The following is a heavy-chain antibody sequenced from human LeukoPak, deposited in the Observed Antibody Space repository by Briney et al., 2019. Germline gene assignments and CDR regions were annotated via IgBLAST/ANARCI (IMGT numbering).Heavy chain of an antibody. CDR2: ISGHDGST. J-gene: IGHJ3*02. Sequence: GGSLRLSCAASDFTFNTYAMSWVRQAPGKGLEWVSSISGHDGSTYYADSVKGRFTISRDNSKNTLYLQMNSLRAEDTAVYYCARPLSIVGATIGAFDIWGQGTMVTVSS. D-gene: IGHD1-26*01. V-gene: IGHV3-23*01. CDR3: ARPLSIVGATIGAFDI. CDR1: DFTFNTYA.